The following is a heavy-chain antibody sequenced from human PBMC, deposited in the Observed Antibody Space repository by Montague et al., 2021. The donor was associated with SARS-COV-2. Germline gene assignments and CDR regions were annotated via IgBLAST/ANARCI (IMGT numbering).Heavy chain of an antibody. D-gene: IGHD2-2*01. Sequence: SETLSLTCAVYGGSFSGYYWSWIRKPPGKGLEWNGEINHSGSTNYNPSLKSRVTISVDTSKNQFSLKLSTVTAADTAVYYCARVRAVPASMRIFSLGRSYYGMDVWGQGTTVTVSS. V-gene: IGHV4-34*01. J-gene: IGHJ6*02. CDR1: GGSFSGYY. CDR2: INHSGST. CDR3: ARVRAVPASMRIFSLGRSYYGMDV.